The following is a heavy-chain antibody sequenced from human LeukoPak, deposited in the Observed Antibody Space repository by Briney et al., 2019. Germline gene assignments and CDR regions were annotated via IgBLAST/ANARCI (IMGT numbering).Heavy chain of an antibody. J-gene: IGHJ4*02. D-gene: IGHD3-22*01. CDR3: AKDARGYHRLIDH. Sequence: GGSLRLSCAASGFTFTDFAMNWVRQAPGKGLEWVSGIGGGGTNTDYADSVKGRFTISRDNSKNTLTLQMSSLRADDTAVYFCAKDARGYHRLIDHWGQGILVTVSS. CDR2: IGGGGTNT. V-gene: IGHV3-23*01. CDR1: GFTFTDFA.